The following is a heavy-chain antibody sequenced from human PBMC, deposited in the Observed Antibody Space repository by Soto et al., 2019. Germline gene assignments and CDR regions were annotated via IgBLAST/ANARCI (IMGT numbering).Heavy chain of an antibody. Sequence: QVQLVQSGAEVKKPGASVKVSCKASGYTFTSYYMHWVRQAPGQGLEWMGIINPSGGSTSYAQKSQGRVTMTRDTSTSTVYMKLSSLGPKDTAVYYCAREAGAFDTWGREPWSPSPQ. D-gene: IGHD6-19*01. CDR1: GYTFTSYY. V-gene: IGHV1-46*01. CDR2: INPSGGST. CDR3: AREAGAFDT. J-gene: IGHJ4*02.